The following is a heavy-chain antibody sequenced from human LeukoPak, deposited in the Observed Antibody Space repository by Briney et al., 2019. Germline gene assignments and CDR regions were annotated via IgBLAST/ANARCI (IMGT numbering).Heavy chain of an antibody. CDR2: IHTSGST. CDR1: GSSISSYY. J-gene: IGHJ4*02. Sequence: SETLSLTCTGSGSSISSYYWSWIRQPAGKGLEWIGRIHTSGSTDYNPSLKSRVTMSVDTSKNQFSLKLTSVTAADTAVYYCAREGSMTARPFVSIDYWGQGTLVTVSS. V-gene: IGHV4-4*07. CDR3: AREGSMTARPFVSIDY. D-gene: IGHD6-6*01.